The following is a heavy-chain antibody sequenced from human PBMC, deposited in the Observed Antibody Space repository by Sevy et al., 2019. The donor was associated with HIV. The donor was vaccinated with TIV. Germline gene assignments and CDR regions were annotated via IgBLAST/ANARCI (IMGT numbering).Heavy chain of an antibody. Sequence: GGSLRLSCAASGFTFSYYGMHWVRQAPGKGLEWVAVISYDGNNKYYADSVKGRFTISRDNSKNTLYVQMNSLRVEDTAVYYCAREEIGGTHYNVHGMDVWGQGTTVTVSS. V-gene: IGHV3-30*03. CDR2: ISYDGNNK. CDR3: AREEIGGTHYNVHGMDV. CDR1: GFTFSYYG. J-gene: IGHJ6*02. D-gene: IGHD3-10*02.